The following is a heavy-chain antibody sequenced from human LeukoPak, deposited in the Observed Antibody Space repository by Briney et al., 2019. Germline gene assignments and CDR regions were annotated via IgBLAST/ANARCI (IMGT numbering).Heavy chain of an antibody. D-gene: IGHD6-13*01. J-gene: IGHJ6*03. CDR1: GFTFVTFA. V-gene: IGHV3-23*01. Sequence: PGGSLRLSCAASGFTFVTFAMGWVRQAPGKGLEWVSTISGSGGGTYYADSVKGRFTISRDNSKNTLYLQMNSLRAEHTAVYDCAKHKGAGSRYSYSMDVWGKGATVTVSS. CDR3: AKHKGAGSRYSYSMDV. CDR2: ISGSGGGT.